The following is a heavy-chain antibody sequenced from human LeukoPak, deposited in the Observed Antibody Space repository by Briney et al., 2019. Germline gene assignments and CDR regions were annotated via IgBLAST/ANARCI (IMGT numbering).Heavy chain of an antibody. CDR3: ARGADFSTGSYDWFDP. CDR2: ISFTGTA. Sequence: SETLSLTCTVSGASITNYYWSWIRQPPGQGLEWLGYISFTGTATYNPSVEGRITISVDTAHNQFFVSLRSVTAADTAVYYCARGADFSTGSYDWFDPWGQGTLVTVSS. CDR1: GASITNYY. D-gene: IGHD3/OR15-3a*01. J-gene: IGHJ5*02. V-gene: IGHV4-59*08.